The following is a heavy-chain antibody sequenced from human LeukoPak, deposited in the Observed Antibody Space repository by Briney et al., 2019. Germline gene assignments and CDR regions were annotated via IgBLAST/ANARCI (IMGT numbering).Heavy chain of an antibody. D-gene: IGHD2-2*01. Sequence: GESLKISCKGSGYSFTSYWIGWVRQMPGKGLEWMGIIYPGDSDTRYSPSFQGQVTISADKSISTAYLQWSSLKASDTATYYCARQSGYCSSTSCSFDYWGQGTLVTVSS. CDR1: GYSFTSYW. J-gene: IGHJ4*02. V-gene: IGHV5-51*01. CDR2: IYPGDSDT. CDR3: ARQSGYCSSTSCSFDY.